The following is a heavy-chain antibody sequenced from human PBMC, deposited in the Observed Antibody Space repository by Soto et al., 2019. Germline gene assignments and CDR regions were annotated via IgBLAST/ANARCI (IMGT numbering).Heavy chain of an antibody. Sequence: VQLVQSGAEVKKTGSSLKVSCKASGGTFNKFAFSWVRQAPGQGFEWMGGIIPVFRSANYAQRFRGRITITADEYTSTVYLYLNDLRSDDTAVYYCVRRYCASDNCPLFYYFVDLWGLGTTVTVSS. CDR2: IIPVFRSA. V-gene: IGHV1-69*01. D-gene: IGHD2-21*02. CDR1: GGTFNKFA. J-gene: IGHJ6*02. CDR3: VRRYCASDNCPLFYYFVDL.